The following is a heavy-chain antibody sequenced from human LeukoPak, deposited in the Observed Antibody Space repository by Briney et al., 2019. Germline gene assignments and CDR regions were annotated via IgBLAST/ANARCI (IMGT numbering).Heavy chain of an antibody. V-gene: IGHV3-23*01. J-gene: IGHJ6*02. CDR1: GFTFSSYA. D-gene: IGHD3/OR15-3a*01. Sequence: GGSLRLSCAASGFTFSSYAMSWVRQAPGKGLEWVSAISGSGGSTYYADSVKGRFTISRDNSKNTLYLQMNSLRAEDTAVYYCAKDFPSSTPWTYYYGMDVWGQGTTVTVSS. CDR3: AKDFPSSTPWTYYYGMDV. CDR2: ISGSGGST.